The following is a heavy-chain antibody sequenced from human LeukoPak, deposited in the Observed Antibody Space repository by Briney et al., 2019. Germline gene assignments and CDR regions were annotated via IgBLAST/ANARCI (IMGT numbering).Heavy chain of an antibody. V-gene: IGHV4-39*07. Sequence: SETLSLTCTVSGGSTSSSSYYWGWIRQPPGKGLEWIGRIYTSGSTNYNPSLKSRVTMSVDTSKNQFSLKLSSVTAADTAVYYCVSSSGRSFDYWGQGTLVTVSS. D-gene: IGHD6-25*01. J-gene: IGHJ4*02. CDR3: VSSSGRSFDY. CDR2: IYTSGST. CDR1: GGSTSSSSYY.